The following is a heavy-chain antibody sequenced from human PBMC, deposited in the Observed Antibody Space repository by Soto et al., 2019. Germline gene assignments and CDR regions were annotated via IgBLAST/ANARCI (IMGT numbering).Heavy chain of an antibody. CDR2: ISTYNGDT. V-gene: IGHV1-18*01. D-gene: IGHD5-12*01. J-gene: IGHJ6*02. Sequence: ASVKVSCKASGYTFTRSGISWVRPAPGQGLEWMGRISTYNGDTNYAQTFQGRVTMTTDTSTSTVHMEVRSLRSDDTAVYYCAREGVAPYYYYGMDVWGQGTPVTVSS. CDR3: AREGVAPYYYYGMDV. CDR1: GYTFTRSG.